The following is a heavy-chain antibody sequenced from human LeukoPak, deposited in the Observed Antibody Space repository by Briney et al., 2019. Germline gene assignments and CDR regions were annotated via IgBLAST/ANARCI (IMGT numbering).Heavy chain of an antibody. V-gene: IGHV3-23*01. CDR3: AKDIRGYNRPVDY. J-gene: IGHJ4*02. Sequence: GGSLRLSCAASGFTFSEQYMSWIRQAPGKGLEWVSAISGSGSGTDYADSVKGRFTISRDNSKNTVYLQMNSLRAEDSAIYYCAKDIRGYNRPVDYWGQGTLVTVSS. D-gene: IGHD3-10*01. CDR2: ISGSGSGT. CDR1: GFTFSEQY.